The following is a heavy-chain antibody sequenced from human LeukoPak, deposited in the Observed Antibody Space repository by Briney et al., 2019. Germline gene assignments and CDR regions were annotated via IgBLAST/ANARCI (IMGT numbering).Heavy chain of an antibody. CDR2: IYYSGST. D-gene: IGHD1-20*01. CDR1: GGSISSYY. Sequence: SETLSLTCTVSGGSISSYYWSCIRQPPGKGLEWIGYIYYSGSTNYNPSLKSRVTISVDTSKNQFSLKLSSVTAADTAVYYCARQPRGRITGTAQYFDYWGQGTLVTVSS. V-gene: IGHV4-59*08. CDR3: ARQPRGRITGTAQYFDY. J-gene: IGHJ4*02.